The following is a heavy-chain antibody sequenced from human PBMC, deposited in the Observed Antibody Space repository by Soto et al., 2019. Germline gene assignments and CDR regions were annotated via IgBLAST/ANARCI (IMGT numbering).Heavy chain of an antibody. CDR3: ARDRGEMATQVPFDY. CDR1: GGTFSSYA. V-gene: IGHV1-69*13. D-gene: IGHD5-12*01. CDR2: IIPIFGTA. J-gene: IGHJ4*02. Sequence: SVKVSCKAFGGTFSSYAISWVRQAPGQGLEWMGGIIPIFGTANYAQKFQGRVTITADESTSTAYMELSSLRSEDTAVYYCARDRGEMATQVPFDYWGQGTLVTVSS.